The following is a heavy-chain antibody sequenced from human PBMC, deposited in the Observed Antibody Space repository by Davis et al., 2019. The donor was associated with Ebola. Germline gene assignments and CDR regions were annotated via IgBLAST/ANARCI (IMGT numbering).Heavy chain of an antibody. CDR3: AKSRGYSSGWTTFDY. D-gene: IGHD6-19*01. J-gene: IGHJ4*02. V-gene: IGHV3-23*01. CDR1: GFTFSSYA. CDR2: ISGSGGST. Sequence: GESLKISCAASGFTFSSYAMSWVRQAPGKGLEWVSAISGSGGSTYYADPVKGRFTISRDNSKNTLYLQMNSLRAEDTAVYYCAKSRGYSSGWTTFDYWGQGTLVTVSS.